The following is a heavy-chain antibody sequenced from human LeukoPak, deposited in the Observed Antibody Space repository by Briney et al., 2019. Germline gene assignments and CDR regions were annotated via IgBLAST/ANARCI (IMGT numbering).Heavy chain of an antibody. CDR2: FDPEDGET. D-gene: IGHD3-10*01. Sequence: ASVKVSCKVSGYTLTELSMHWVRQAPGKGLEWMGGFDPEDGETIYAQKFQGRVTMTEDTSTDTAYMELSSLRSEDTAVYYCATDKRGYYGSGSYYFDYWGQGTRVTVSS. V-gene: IGHV1-24*01. CDR1: GYTLTELS. J-gene: IGHJ4*02. CDR3: ATDKRGYYGSGSYYFDY.